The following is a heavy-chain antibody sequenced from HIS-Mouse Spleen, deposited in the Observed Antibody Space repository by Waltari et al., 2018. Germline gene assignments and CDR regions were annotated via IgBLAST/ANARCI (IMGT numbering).Heavy chain of an antibody. V-gene: IGHV2-26*01. CDR3: ARPYGSGSYWYFDY. D-gene: IGHD3-10*01. CDR1: GFSLSNARMG. J-gene: IGHJ4*02. CDR2: LFSNDEK. Sequence: QVTLKESGPVLVKPTETLTLTCTVSGFSLSNARMGVSWLRQPPGKALEWLAHLFSNDEKSYSTSLKSRLTISKDTSKSQVVLTMTNMDPVDTATYYCARPYGSGSYWYFDYWGQGTLVTVSS.